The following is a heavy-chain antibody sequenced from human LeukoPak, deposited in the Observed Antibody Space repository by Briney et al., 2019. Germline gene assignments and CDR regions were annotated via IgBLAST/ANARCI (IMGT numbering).Heavy chain of an antibody. V-gene: IGHV3-11*04. D-gene: IGHD6-13*01. Sequence: GGSLRLSCAASGFTFSDYYMSWIRQAPGKGLEWVSYISSSGSTIYYADSVKGRFTISRDNAKNSLYLQMNSLRAEDTAVYYCARGTSIAAAGTVPPEIDYWGQGTLVTVSS. CDR2: ISSSGSTI. CDR1: GFTFSDYY. CDR3: ARGTSIAAAGTVPPEIDY. J-gene: IGHJ4*02.